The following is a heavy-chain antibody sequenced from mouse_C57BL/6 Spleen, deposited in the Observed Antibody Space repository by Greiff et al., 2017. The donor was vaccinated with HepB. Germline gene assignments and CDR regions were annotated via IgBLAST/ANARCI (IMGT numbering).Heavy chain of an antibody. CDR2: IYPGDGDT. Sequence: VQLQQSGASLVQPGGSVKISCKVSCYALSSSWVYWVEKRPGKGLEWIGQIYPGDGDTNYNGKVKGKATMTSDKSSSTAYMQLSSLTSEDCEVYCCTRNTAYFPTRGPGNPLPSSKESQSFADV. CDR3: TRNTAYFPTRGPGNPLPSSKESQSFADV. D-gene: IGHD5-5*01. J-gene: IGHJ1*01. V-gene: IGHV1-80*01. CDR1: CYALSSSW.